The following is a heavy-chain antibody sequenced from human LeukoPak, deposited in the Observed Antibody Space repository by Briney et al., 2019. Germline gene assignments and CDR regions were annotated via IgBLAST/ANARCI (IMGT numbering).Heavy chain of an antibody. CDR1: GFTFSDYY. J-gene: IGHJ4*02. V-gene: IGHV3-11*04. Sequence: GGSLRLSCAASGFTFSDYYMSWIRQAPGKGLEWVSYISSSGSTIYYADSVKGRFTISRDNAKNSLYLQMNSLRAGDTAVYYCARDSFRGSYSDYWGQGTLVTVSS. CDR3: ARDSFRGSYSDY. CDR2: ISSSGSTI. D-gene: IGHD1-26*01.